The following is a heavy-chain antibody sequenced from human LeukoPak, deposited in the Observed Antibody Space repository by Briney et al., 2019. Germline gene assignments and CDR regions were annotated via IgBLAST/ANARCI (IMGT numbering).Heavy chain of an antibody. CDR1: GITFSSYA. J-gene: IGHJ6*03. CDR3: AKAARDIVLLGYRDV. CDR2: ISGSGGST. Sequence: GGSLRLSCAASGITFSSYAMNWFRQAPGKGLEWVSAISGSGGSTHHADSVKGRFTISRDNSKNTLYLQMNSLRVDDTAVYYCAKAARDIVLLGYRDVWGKGPTVTASS. V-gene: IGHV3-23*01. D-gene: IGHD2-15*01.